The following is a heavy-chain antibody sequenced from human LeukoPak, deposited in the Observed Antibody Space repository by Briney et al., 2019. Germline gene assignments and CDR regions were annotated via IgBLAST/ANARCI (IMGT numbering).Heavy chain of an antibody. Sequence: ASVKVSCKASGYTFTSYGISWVRQAPGQGLEWMGWISAYNGNTNYAQKLQGRVTMTTDTSTSTAYMELRSLRSDDTAVYYCARVRVVGAPRGKNYYYYGMDVWGQGTTVTVSS. CDR1: GYTFTSYG. CDR2: ISAYNGNT. V-gene: IGHV1-18*01. J-gene: IGHJ6*02. CDR3: ARVRVVGAPRGKNYYYYGMDV. D-gene: IGHD2-2*01.